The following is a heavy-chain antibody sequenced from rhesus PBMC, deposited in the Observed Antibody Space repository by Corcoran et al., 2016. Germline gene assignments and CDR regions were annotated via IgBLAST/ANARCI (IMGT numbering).Heavy chain of an antibody. D-gene: IGHD3-3*01. V-gene: IGHV4S12*01. J-gene: IGHJ1*01. Sequence: QVQLQESGPGVVKPSETLSLTCVVPGGTITSGYHYWSWIRQPPGKGLGWIWGIYGNGGNINYHPSLKSRVTISKDTSKNQFSLELNSVTATDTAVYNCARGNFYFELWGRGALVTVSS. CDR3: ARGNFYFEL. CDR2: IYGNGGNI. CDR1: GGTITSGYHY.